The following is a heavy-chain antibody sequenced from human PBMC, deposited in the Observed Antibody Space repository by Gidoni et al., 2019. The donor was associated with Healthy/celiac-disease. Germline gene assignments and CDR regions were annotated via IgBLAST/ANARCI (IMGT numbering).Heavy chain of an antibody. CDR2: ISWDGGST. D-gene: IGHD5-12*01. CDR1: GFTFDDYT. V-gene: IGHV3-43*01. CDR3: AKDWMATGWKTPTD. Sequence: EVQLVESGGVVVQPGGSLRLSCAASGFTFDDYTMHWVRQAPGKGLEWVSLISWDGGSTYYADSVKGRFTISRDNSKNSLYLQMNSLRTEDTALYYCAKDWMATGWKTPTDWGQGTLVTVSS. J-gene: IGHJ4*02.